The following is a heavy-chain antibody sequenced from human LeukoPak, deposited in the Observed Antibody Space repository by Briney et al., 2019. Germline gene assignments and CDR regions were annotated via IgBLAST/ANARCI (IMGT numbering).Heavy chain of an antibody. CDR3: AKPLNGYMDV. D-gene: IGHD2-8*01. Sequence: QPGRSLRLSCAASGFTFDDYTMHWVRQAPGKGLEWGSLISWDGGSTYYADSVKGRFTISRDNSKNSLYLQMNSLRTEDTALCYCAKPLNGYMDVWGKGTTVTVSS. CDR2: ISWDGGST. J-gene: IGHJ6*03. CDR1: GFTFDDYT. V-gene: IGHV3-43*01.